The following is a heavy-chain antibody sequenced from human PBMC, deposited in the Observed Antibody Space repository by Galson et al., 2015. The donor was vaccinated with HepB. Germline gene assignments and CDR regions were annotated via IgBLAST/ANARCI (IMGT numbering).Heavy chain of an antibody. J-gene: IGHJ4*02. D-gene: IGHD3-10*01. CDR2: IDWEEDK. V-gene: IGHV2-70*11. Sequence: PALVKPTQTLTLTCTFSGFSLSSNGMSVSWIRQSPGKALEWLARIDWEEDKYYRTSLKTRLTISKDTSKNQVVLTMTNMDPVDTATYYCARIRFGELLLFDYWGQGTLVTVSS. CDR1: GFSLSSNGMS. CDR3: ARIRFGELLLFDY.